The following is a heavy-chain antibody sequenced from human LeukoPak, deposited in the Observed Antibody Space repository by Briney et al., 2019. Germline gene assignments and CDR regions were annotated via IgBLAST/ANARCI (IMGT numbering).Heavy chain of an antibody. CDR3: ARDMVRGTSPADY. CDR2: IKQDGSEK. CDR1: GFTFSSYW. D-gene: IGHD3-10*01. Sequence: GGSLRLSCAASGFTFSSYWMSWVRQAPGKGLEWVANIKQDGSEKYYVDSVKGRFTISRDNAKNSLYLQMNSLRAEDTAVYYCARDMVRGTSPADYWGQGTLVTVSS. V-gene: IGHV3-7*01. J-gene: IGHJ4*02.